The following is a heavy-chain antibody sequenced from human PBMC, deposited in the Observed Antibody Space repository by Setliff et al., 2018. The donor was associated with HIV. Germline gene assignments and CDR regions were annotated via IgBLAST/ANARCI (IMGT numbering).Heavy chain of an antibody. CDR3: AREGGYSVYEPFDY. J-gene: IGHJ4*02. V-gene: IGHV4-61*09. CDR2: IYSSGNS. Sequence: LSLTCTVSGGSISTGSYFWSWVRQPAGKGLEWIGHIYSSGNSNYNPSLKSRVTISVDTSKNQFSLKLNSVTAADTAVYYCAREGGYSVYEPFDYWGQGTLVTVSS. D-gene: IGHD5-12*01. CDR1: GGSISTGSYF.